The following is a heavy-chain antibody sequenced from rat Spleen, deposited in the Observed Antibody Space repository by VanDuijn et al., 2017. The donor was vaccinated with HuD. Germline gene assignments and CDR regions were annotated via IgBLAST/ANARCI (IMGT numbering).Heavy chain of an antibody. CDR3: TTLRY. Sequence: QVQLKESGPGLVQPSQTLSLTCTVSGFSLTSNSVHWVRQPPGKGLEWMGGIWGDGSTEYNSALKSRLSISRETSKSQVFLKMNSLQSDDTAIYFCTTLRYWGQGVMVTVSS. V-gene: IGHV2-1*01. J-gene: IGHJ2*01. CDR1: GFSLTSNS. CDR2: IWGDGST. D-gene: IGHD1-11*01.